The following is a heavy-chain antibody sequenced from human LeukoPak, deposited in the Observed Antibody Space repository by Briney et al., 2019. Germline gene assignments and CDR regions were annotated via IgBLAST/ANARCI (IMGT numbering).Heavy chain of an antibody. D-gene: IGHD2/OR15-2a*01. CDR2: IYYSGST. V-gene: IGHV4-39*07. CDR3: ARDGRFPPGVLPRYFDY. CDR1: GASISTSAYY. Sequence: KPSETLSLTCSVSGASISTSAYYWGWIRQPPGKGLEWIGSIYYSGSTYYNASLKSRVTISVETSKNQFSLKLSSVTAADTAVYYCARDGRFPPGVLPRYFDYWGQGTLVTVSS. J-gene: IGHJ4*02.